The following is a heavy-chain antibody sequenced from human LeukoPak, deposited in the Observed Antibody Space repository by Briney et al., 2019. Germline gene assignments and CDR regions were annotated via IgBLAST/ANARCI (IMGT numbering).Heavy chain of an antibody. CDR2: ISGSGGST. J-gene: IGHJ4*02. V-gene: IGHV3-23*01. CDR3: AKTLTVTNDFDY. D-gene: IGHD4-17*01. Sequence: GGSLRLSCAASGFTFSSYAMSWVRQAPGKGLEWVSAISGSGGSTYYADSVKGRFTISRDNSKNTLYLQMNSLRAEDTVVYYCAKTLTVTNDFDYWGQGTLVTVSS. CDR1: GFTFSSYA.